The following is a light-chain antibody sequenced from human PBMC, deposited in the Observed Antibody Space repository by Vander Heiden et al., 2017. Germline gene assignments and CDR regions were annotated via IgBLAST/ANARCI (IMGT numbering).Light chain of an antibody. CDR3: SSYTSSRTVV. CDR1: SSDVGSYNR. V-gene: IGLV2-18*02. J-gene: IGLJ3*02. Sequence: QSALTQPPSVSGSPGQSVTISCTGTSSDVGSYNRVPWYQQPPGTAPKLMIYEVSYRPSGVPDRFSGSKSGNTASLTISGLQAEDEANYYCSSYTSSRTVVFGGGTKLTVL. CDR2: EVS.